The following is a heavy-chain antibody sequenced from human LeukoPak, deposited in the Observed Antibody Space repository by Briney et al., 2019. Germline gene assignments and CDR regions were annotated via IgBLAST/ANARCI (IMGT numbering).Heavy chain of an antibody. J-gene: IGHJ6*02. Sequence: ASVKVSCKASGYTFTSYYMHWVRQAPGQGLEWMGIINPSGGSTTYAQKFQGRVTMTRDTSTSTVYMELSSLRSEDTAVYYCARDHGLGYYGMDVWGQGTTVTVSS. V-gene: IGHV1-46*01. CDR1: GYTFTSYY. D-gene: IGHD6-6*01. CDR2: INPSGGST. CDR3: ARDHGLGYYGMDV.